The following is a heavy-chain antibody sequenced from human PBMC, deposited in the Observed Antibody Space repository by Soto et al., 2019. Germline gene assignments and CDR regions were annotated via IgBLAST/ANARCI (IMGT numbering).Heavy chain of an antibody. CDR2: IYYSGDS. J-gene: IGHJ4*02. Sequence: SETLSLTCTVSGASVSSGDYYWSSIRQSPGKGLEWIGYIYYSGDSYYNPSLKGRLTISIDTSKNQFSLILNSVTVADTAIYYCVGTGTTDDYWGRGSLVTVSS. CDR3: VGTGTTDDY. V-gene: IGHV4-30-4*01. D-gene: IGHD4-17*01. CDR1: GASVSSGDYY.